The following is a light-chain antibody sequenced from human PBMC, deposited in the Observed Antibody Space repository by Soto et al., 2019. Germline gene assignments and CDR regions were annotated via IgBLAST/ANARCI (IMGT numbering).Light chain of an antibody. CDR2: EVS. CDR1: SSDVGGYNY. J-gene: IGLJ2*01. Sequence: QSVLTQPPSGSGSPGQSVTISCTGTSSDVGGYNYVSWYQQHSGKAPNLMIYEVSKRPSGVPDRFSGSKSGNTASLTVSGLQAEDEADYYCSSYAGSNNFVVFGGGTKVTVL. CDR3: SSYAGSNNFVV. V-gene: IGLV2-8*01.